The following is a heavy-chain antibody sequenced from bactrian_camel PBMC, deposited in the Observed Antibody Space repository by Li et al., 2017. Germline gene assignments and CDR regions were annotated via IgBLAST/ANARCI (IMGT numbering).Heavy chain of an antibody. J-gene: IGHJ4*01. V-gene: IGHV3-2*01. CDR1: RFTFSNYY. Sequence: HVQLVESGGGLVQPGGSLRLSCAASRFTFSNYYMSWVRQAPGKGPEWVASLTTAGNTDYAASVEGRFTISKDNRKNILYLQMNSLTPGDTAMYYCAAEHNEYGLACSSRFRQFEYDYWGQGTQVTVS. D-gene: IGHD1*01. CDR2: LTTAGNT. CDR3: AAEHNEYGLACSSRFRQFEYDY.